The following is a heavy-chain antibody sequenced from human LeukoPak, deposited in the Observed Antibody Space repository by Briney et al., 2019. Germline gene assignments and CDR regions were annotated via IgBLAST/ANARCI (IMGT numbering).Heavy chain of an antibody. V-gene: IGHV3-21*01. Sequence: GGSLRLSCVASGFTISSYSMNWVRQAPGKGLEWVSSIISSGTSIYYADSVKGRFTISRDNAKNSVYLQMNSLRAEDTAVYYCARDSYYYDSSGPQVWGQGTLVTVSS. CDR3: ARDSYYYDSSGPQV. CDR2: IISSGTSI. CDR1: GFTISSYS. J-gene: IGHJ4*02. D-gene: IGHD3-22*01.